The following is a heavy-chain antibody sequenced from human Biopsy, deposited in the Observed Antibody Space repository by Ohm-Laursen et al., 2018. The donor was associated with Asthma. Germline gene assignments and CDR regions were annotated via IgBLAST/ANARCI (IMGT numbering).Heavy chain of an antibody. J-gene: IGHJ4*02. D-gene: IGHD3-3*01. CDR3: AKRRGYSDLTDFDH. V-gene: IGHV3-30*18. Sequence: SLRLSCTASGFVFRSHAMHWVRQAPGKGLEWVAVVSYGGGVVHYADSMKGRFTISRDNAKSMLYLQMNRLRTDDTAVYFCAKRRGYSDLTDFDHWGQGTLVTVSS. CDR1: GFVFRSHA. CDR2: VSYGGGVV.